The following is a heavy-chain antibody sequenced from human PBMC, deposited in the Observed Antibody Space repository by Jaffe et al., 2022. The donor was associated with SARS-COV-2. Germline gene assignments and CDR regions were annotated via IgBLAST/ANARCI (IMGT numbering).Heavy chain of an antibody. CDR2: MNPNSGNT. D-gene: IGHD6-19*01. CDR3: ARQWLVQDDYYYYGMDV. Sequence: QVQLVQSGAEVKKPGASVKVSCKASGYTFTSYDINWVRQATGQGLEWMGWMNPNSGNTGYAQKFQGRVTMTRNTSISTAYMELSSLRSEDTAVYYCARQWLVQDDYYYYGMDVWGQGTTVTVSS. CDR1: GYTFTSYD. J-gene: IGHJ6*02. V-gene: IGHV1-8*01.